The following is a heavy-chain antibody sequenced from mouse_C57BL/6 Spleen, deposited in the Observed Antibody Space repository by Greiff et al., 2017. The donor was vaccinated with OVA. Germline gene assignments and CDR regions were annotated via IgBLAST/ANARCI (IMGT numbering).Heavy chain of an antibody. CDR1: GYTFTSYW. V-gene: IGHV1-50*01. CDR3: ARVGYGSSYKYFDV. Sequence: QVQLQQPGAELVKPGASVKLSCKASGYTFTSYWMQWVKQRPGQGLEWIGEIDPSDSYTTYNHKFKGKATLTVDTASSTAYMQLSSLTSEDYAVYYCARVGYGSSYKYFDVWGTGTTVTVSS. J-gene: IGHJ1*03. D-gene: IGHD1-1*01. CDR2: IDPSDSYT.